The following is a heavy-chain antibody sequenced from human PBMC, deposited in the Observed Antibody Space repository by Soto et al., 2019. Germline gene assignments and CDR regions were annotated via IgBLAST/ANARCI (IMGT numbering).Heavy chain of an antibody. CDR3: TTVVPGYYYYYMDV. V-gene: IGHV3-15*01. D-gene: IGHD2-2*01. CDR2: IKSKTDGGTT. J-gene: IGHJ6*03. CDR1: GFTFSNAW. Sequence: EVQRVESGGGLVKPGGSLRLSCAASGFTFSNAWRSWVRQAPGKGLEWVGRIKSKTDGGTTDYAAPVKGRFTISRDDSKNTLYLQMNSLKTEDTAVYYCTTVVPGYYYYYMDVWGKRTTVTVSS.